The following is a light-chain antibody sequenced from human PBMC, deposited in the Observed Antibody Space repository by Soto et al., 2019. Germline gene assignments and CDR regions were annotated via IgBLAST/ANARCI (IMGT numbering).Light chain of an antibody. CDR2: EVS. J-gene: IGKJ1*01. CDR1: QSINKW. V-gene: IGKV1-5*03. CDR3: QHYSGDRAT. Sequence: DILWTQSPSTLSGSVGDRVTISCRASQSINKWLAWYQHKPGKAPNLLIYEVSTLHSGVPSRFSGSGSGTEFTLTISSLRPDDFATYYCQHYSGDRATFGQGTKVDIK.